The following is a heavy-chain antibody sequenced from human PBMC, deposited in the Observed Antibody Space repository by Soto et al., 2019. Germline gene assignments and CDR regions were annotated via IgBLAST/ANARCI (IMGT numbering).Heavy chain of an antibody. CDR3: ARSPPMDSGDKYFYDF. Sequence: ASVKVSCKASGGAFNTFGFSWVRQAPGQGLEWMGGIIPFFRTANYAQKFQDRVTITADESTSTVYMDLRSLRSEDTAKYYCARSPPMDSGDKYFYDFWGQGAMVTVSS. V-gene: IGHV1-69*13. J-gene: IGHJ4*02. D-gene: IGHD4-17*01. CDR2: IIPFFRTA. CDR1: GGAFNTFG.